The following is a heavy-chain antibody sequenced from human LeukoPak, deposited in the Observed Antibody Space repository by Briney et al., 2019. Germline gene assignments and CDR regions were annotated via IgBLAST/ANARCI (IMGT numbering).Heavy chain of an antibody. CDR2: INPNSGGT. Sequence: ASVKVSCKASGYTFTGYYMHWVRQAPGQGLEWMGYINPNSGGTNYAQKFQGRVTMTRDTSISTAYMELSRLRSDDTAVYYCARGYYDSGTGDYWGQGSLVTVSS. V-gene: IGHV1-2*02. J-gene: IGHJ4*02. CDR3: ARGYYDSGTGDY. CDR1: GYTFTGYY. D-gene: IGHD3-10*01.